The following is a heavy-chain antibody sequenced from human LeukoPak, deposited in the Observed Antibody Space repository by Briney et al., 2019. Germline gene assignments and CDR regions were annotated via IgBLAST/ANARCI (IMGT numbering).Heavy chain of an antibody. CDR2: ISGSGGST. CDR3: AKEYCGGGRCNDDFFDY. D-gene: IGHD2-15*01. Sequence: GGSLRLSCAASGFTFSSFALSWVRQAPGKGLEWVSAISGSGGSTYYADSVKGRFTISRDNSKNTLYLQMNSLRAEDTAVYYCAKEYCGGGRCNDDFFDYWGQGTLVTVSS. J-gene: IGHJ4*02. V-gene: IGHV3-23*01. CDR1: GFTFSSFA.